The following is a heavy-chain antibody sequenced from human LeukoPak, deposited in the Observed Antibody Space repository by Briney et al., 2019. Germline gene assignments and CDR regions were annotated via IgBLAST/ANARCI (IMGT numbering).Heavy chain of an antibody. Sequence: GGSLRLSCAASGFTFSSYAMNWVRQAPGKGLEWVSALSSSGVSTYYADSVKGRFTISRDNSKNTLYRQMNSLRADDTAVYYCENVRCWGQGTLVTVSS. J-gene: IGHJ4*02. CDR1: GFTFSSYA. CDR3: ENVRC. V-gene: IGHV3-23*01. CDR2: LSSSGVST.